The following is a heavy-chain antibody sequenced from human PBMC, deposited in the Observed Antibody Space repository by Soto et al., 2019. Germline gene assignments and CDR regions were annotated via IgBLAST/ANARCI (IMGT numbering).Heavy chain of an antibody. CDR2: INPDGSVK. J-gene: IGHJ4*02. CDR3: ARGYDYLIDY. D-gene: IGHD3-22*01. CDR1: GFTFSAYW. V-gene: IGHV3-7*01. Sequence: EVQLVESGGGLVQPGGSLRLSCAASGFTFSAYWINWVRQTPGKGLEWVANINPDGSVKNYAESVKGRFTISRDNAKNSLYLQMNSLRAEYTAVYSCARGYDYLIDYWGQGTLVTVSS.